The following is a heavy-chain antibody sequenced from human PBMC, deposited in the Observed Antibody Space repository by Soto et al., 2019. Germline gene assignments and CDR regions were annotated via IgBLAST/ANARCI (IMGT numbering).Heavy chain of an antibody. J-gene: IGHJ6*02. V-gene: IGHV3-30*18. CDR2: ISYDGSNK. D-gene: IGHD6-13*01. Sequence: GGSLRLSCAASGFTFSSYGMHWVRQAPGKGLEWVAVISYDGSNKYYADSVKGRFTISRDNSKNTLYLQMNSLRAEDTAVYYCAKSARSSYYYGMDVRGPATTVPVS. CDR3: AKSARSSYYYGMDV. CDR1: GFTFSSYG.